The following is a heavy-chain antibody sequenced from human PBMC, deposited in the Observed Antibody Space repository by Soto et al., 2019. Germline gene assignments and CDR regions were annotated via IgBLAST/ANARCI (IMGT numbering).Heavy chain of an antibody. J-gene: IGHJ2*01. V-gene: IGHV4-39*01. CDR2: IYYSGST. D-gene: IGHD4-17*01. CDR3: ARRRLRGVTTSQYWYFAR. Sequence: QLQLQESGPGLVKPSENMSLTCTVSGGSISSSSYYWGWIRQPPGKGLEWIGSIYYSGSTYYNPSLKSRVTTSVDTSKNQCSLRMSSVTDSDPAVYYCARRRLRGVTTSQYWYFARWGRGTLVTVSS. CDR1: GGSISSSSYY.